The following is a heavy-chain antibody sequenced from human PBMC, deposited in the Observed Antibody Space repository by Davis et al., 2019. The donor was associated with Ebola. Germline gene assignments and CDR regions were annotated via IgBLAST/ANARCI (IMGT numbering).Heavy chain of an antibody. D-gene: IGHD6-6*01. CDR1: GFTFSTYT. CDR3: ARSSIAARPGYYYGMDV. CDR2: ISSGSSTI. V-gene: IGHV3-48*02. Sequence: GESLKISCAASGFTFSTYTMNWVRQAPGKGLEWISYISSGSSTIYYADSVRGRFTISRDNVKNSLYLQMNSLRDEDTAVYYCARSSIAARPGYYYGMDVWGQGTTVTVSS. J-gene: IGHJ6*02.